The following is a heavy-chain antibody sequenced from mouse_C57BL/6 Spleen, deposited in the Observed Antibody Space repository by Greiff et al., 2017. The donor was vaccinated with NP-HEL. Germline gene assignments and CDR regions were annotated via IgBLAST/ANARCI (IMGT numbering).Heavy chain of an antibody. J-gene: IGHJ3*01. CDR1: GYAFSSSW. D-gene: IGHD2-5*01. CDR3: ARWGTAYYSNYELAY. CDR2: IYPGDGDT. Sequence: QVQLQQSGPELVKPGASVKISCKASGYAFSSSWMNWVKQRPGKGLEWIGRIYPGDGDTNYNGKFKGKATLTADKSSSTAYMQLSSLTSEDSAVYVCARWGTAYYSNYELAYWGQGTLVTVSA. V-gene: IGHV1-82*01.